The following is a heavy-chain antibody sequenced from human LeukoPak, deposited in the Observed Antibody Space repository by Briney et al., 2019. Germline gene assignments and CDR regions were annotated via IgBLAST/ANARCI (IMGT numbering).Heavy chain of an antibody. Sequence: GESLKISCKGSGYSFTSYWICWGRQMPGKGLEWMGIIYPGDSDTRYSPSFQGQVTISADKSISTAYLQWSSLKASDTAIYYCARRKAAARNFPWFDPWGQGTLVTVSS. V-gene: IGHV5-51*01. D-gene: IGHD6-13*01. CDR3: ARRKAAARNFPWFDP. CDR1: GYSFTSYW. J-gene: IGHJ5*02. CDR2: IYPGDSDT.